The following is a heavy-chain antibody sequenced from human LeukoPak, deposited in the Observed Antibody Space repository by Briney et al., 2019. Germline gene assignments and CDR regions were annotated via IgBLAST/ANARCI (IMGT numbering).Heavy chain of an antibody. J-gene: IGHJ4*02. CDR2: ISDNGGRT. CDR1: GFTFSTYT. V-gene: IGHV3-23*01. Sequence: GGSLRLSCAASGFTFSTYTMAWVRQAPGGGLEWVSGISDNGGRTYYADSVKGRFAISRDDSKSTLYLQMNSLRGEDTAVYYCAKDFGRNLGGPGYWGRGTLVTASS. CDR3: AKDFGRNLGGPGY. D-gene: IGHD1-14*01.